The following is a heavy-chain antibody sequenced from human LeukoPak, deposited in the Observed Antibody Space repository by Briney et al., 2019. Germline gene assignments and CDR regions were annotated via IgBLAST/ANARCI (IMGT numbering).Heavy chain of an antibody. V-gene: IGHV3-48*01. D-gene: IGHD6-6*01. CDR1: RFTFSSYS. CDR3: ATKDRDSSSPGYFDY. Sequence: GGSLRLSCAASRFTFSSYSMSWVRQAPGKGLEWVSYISSSSSTIYCADSVKVRFTISRDNARNSLYLQMNSLRAEDTAVYYCATKDRDSSSPGYFDYWGQGTLVTVSS. CDR2: ISSSSSTI. J-gene: IGHJ4*02.